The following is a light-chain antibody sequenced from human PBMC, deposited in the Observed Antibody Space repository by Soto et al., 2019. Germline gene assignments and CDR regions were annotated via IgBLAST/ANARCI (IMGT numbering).Light chain of an antibody. J-gene: IGLJ3*02. CDR1: SSNIGAGYD. V-gene: IGLV1-40*01. CDR3: QSYDSSLSVLV. Sequence: QSVLTQPPSVSGAPGQRVTISCTGSSSNIGAGYDVHWYQQLPGTAPKLLIYGNSNRPSGVPDRFSGSKSGTSASLAITGLHAEDEADYYCQSYDSSLSVLVFGGGTQLTVL. CDR2: GNS.